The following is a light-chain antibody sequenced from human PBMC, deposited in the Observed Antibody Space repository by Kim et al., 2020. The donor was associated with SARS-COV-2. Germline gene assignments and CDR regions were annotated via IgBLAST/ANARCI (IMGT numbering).Light chain of an antibody. CDR2: WAS. J-gene: IGKJ2*01. V-gene: IGKV4-1*01. CDR3: QQYYSAPT. CDR1: QSILYSPNNKNY. Sequence: ERATINCKSSQSILYSPNNKNYLAWYQQNPGQPPKLLIYWASTRESGVSDRFSGSGSGTDFTLTISSLQAEDVAVYYCQQYYSAPTFGQGTKLEI.